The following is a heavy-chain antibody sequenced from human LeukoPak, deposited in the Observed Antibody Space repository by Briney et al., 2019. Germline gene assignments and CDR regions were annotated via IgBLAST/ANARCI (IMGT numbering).Heavy chain of an antibody. CDR1: GLTFSNYW. V-gene: IGHV3-7*03. J-gene: IGHJ6*02. D-gene: IGHD3-3*01. CDR2: IKPDGSET. Sequence: GGSLRLSCAASGLTFSNYWMSWVRQAPEKGLEWVANIKPDGSETYSVDSVKGRFTISRDNAKNSLYLQMNSLRAEDTAVYYCARTLRFFRFLDVWGQGTTVTVSS. CDR3: ARTLRFFRFLDV.